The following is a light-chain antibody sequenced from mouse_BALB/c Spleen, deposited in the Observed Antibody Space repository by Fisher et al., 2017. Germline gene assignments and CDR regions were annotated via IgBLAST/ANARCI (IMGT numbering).Light chain of an antibody. CDR2: STS. CDR3: QQWSSNPT. CDR1: LSVSY. V-gene: IGKV4-80*01. Sequence: IVLTQSTAIMSASLGEEITLTCSASLSVSYMHWYQQKSGTSPKLLIYSTSNLASGVPARFSGSGSGTSYSLTISSMEAEDAATYYCQQWSSNPTFGGGTKLEIK. J-gene: IGKJ1*01.